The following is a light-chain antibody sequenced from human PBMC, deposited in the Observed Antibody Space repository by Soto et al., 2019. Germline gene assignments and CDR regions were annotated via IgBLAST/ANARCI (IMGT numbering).Light chain of an antibody. V-gene: IGLV1-36*01. CDR3: AAWDGRLNGVV. Sequence: QSVLTQPPSLSEAPRQRVTISCSGSSSNIGNNAVNWYQQLPGKAPKLLIYYDDLLPSGVSDRFSGSKSGTSASLAISGLQSEDEVDYYCAAWDGRLNGVVFGGGTKLTVL. CDR1: SSNIGNNA. CDR2: YDD. J-gene: IGLJ3*02.